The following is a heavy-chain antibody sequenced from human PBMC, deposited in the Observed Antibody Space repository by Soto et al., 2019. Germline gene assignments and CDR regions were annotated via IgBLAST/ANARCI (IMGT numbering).Heavy chain of an antibody. Sequence: QVQLQESGPGLVKPSGTLSLTCAVSSGSISSSNWWSWVRQPPGKGLEWIGEIYHSGSTNYNPSLKSRFTISVDKSKTQFSLKLSSVSAADTAVYYCASNWHKTNDYSHWFDPWGQGTLVTVSS. CDR1: SGSISSSNW. CDR2: IYHSGST. CDR3: ASNWHKTNDYSHWFDP. J-gene: IGHJ5*02. D-gene: IGHD4-4*01. V-gene: IGHV4-4*02.